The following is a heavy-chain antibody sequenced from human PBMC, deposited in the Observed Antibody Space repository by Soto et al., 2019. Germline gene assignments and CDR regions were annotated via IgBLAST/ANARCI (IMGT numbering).Heavy chain of an antibody. CDR1: GGSISSYH. J-gene: IGHJ4*02. CDR3: ARDTRYGVLDY. V-gene: IGHV4-59*01. D-gene: IGHD4-17*01. CDR2: IYYSGDT. Sequence: SETLSLTCTVSGGSISSYHWSWIRQPPGKGLEWIGYIYYSGDTNYNPSLKSRVTISVDTSKNQFSLSLSSLTAADTAVYYCARDTRYGVLDYWGQGTLVTVSS.